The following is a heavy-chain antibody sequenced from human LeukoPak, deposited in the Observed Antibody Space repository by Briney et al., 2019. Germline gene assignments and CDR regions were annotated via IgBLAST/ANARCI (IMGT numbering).Heavy chain of an antibody. CDR1: GYTFTSYD. Sequence: ASVKVSCKASGYTFTSYDINWVRQATGQGLEWMGWMNPNSGNTGYAQRFQGRVTMTRNTSISTAYMELSSLRSEDTAVYYCARGSRGYSGYINWGQGTPVTVSS. J-gene: IGHJ4*02. CDR3: ARGSRGYSGYIN. D-gene: IGHD5-12*01. V-gene: IGHV1-8*01. CDR2: MNPNSGNT.